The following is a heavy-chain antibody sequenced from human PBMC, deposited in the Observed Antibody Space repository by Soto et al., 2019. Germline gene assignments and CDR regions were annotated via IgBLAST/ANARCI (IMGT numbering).Heavy chain of an antibody. Sequence: SETLSLTCAVYGGSFSGYYWSWIRQPPGKGLEWIGEINHSGSTNHNPSLKSRVTISVDTSKNQFSLKLSSVTAADTAVYYCARVNVFLTVYYSPRSIVSRGTGTLVTVFS. CDR3: ARVNVFLTVYYSPRSIVS. V-gene: IGHV4-34*01. CDR1: GGSFSGYY. D-gene: IGHD3-9*01. CDR2: INHSGST. J-gene: IGHJ4*02.